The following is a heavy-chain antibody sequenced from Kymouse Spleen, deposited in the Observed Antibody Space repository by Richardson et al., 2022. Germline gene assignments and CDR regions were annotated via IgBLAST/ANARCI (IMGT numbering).Heavy chain of an antibody. D-gene: IGHD6-13*01. CDR3: ARGRYSSSWHNWFDP. V-gene: IGHV4-34*01. CDR2: INHSGST. J-gene: IGHJ5*02. CDR1: GGSFSGYY. Sequence: QVQLQQWGAGLLKPSETLSLTCAVYGGSFSGYYWSWIRQPPGKGLEWIGEINHSGSTNYNPSLKSRVTISVDTSKNQFSLKLSSVTAADTAVYYCARGRYSSSWHNWFDPWGQGTLVTVSS.